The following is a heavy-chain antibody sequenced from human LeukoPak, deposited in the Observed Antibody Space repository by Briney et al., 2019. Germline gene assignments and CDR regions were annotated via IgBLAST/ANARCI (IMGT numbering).Heavy chain of an antibody. V-gene: IGHV4-59*08. CDR1: GGSISSYY. CDR2: IYYSGST. J-gene: IGHJ3*02. D-gene: IGHD2-2*01. CDR3: ARARYANAWYAFDI. Sequence: SETLSLTCTVSGGSISSYYWSWIRQPPGKGLEWIGYIYYSGSTNYNPSLKSRVTISVDTSKNQFSLKLSSVTAADTAVYYCARARYANAWYAFDIWGHGTMVTVSS.